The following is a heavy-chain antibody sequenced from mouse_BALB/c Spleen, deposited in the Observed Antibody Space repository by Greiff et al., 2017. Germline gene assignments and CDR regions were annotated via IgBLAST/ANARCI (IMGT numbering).Heavy chain of an antibody. CDR3: ARTGLRRDWFAY. J-gene: IGHJ3*01. V-gene: IGHV2-2*02. CDR2: IWSGGST. CDR1: GFSLTSYG. Sequence: QVQLQQSGPGLVQPSQSLSITCTVSGFSLTSYGVHWVRQSPGKGLEWLGVIWSGGSTDYNAAFISRLSISKDNSKSQVFFKMNSLQANDTAIYYCARTGLRRDWFAYWGQGTLVTVSA. D-gene: IGHD2-4*01.